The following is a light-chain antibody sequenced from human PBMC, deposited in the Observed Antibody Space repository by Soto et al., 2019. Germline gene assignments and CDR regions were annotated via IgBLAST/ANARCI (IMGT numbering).Light chain of an antibody. V-gene: IGKV3-15*01. CDR2: GAS. J-gene: IGKJ4*02. Sequence: EIVMTQSPATLSVSPGETATLSCRASQSVGSAVAWYQHKPGQAPRLLIVGASIRATGVPGRFSGGGSGTEFTLPISSLHSEDFAVYYCQQYKNWSHRTVGGGSTVE. CDR1: QSVGSA. CDR3: QQYKNWSHRT.